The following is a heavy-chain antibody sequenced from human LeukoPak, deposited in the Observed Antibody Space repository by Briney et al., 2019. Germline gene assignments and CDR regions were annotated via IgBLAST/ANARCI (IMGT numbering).Heavy chain of an antibody. CDR1: GYTFTGYY. J-gene: IGHJ5*02. CDR2: INPNRGGT. D-gene: IGHD2-2*01. CDR3: ARDRRVGYCSSTSCLNWFDP. Sequence: ASVKVSCKASGYTFTGYYMQWVRQAPGQGLEGMGWINPNRGGTNYAQKFQGRVTMTRDTSISTAYMELSRLRSDDTAVYYCARDRRVGYCSSTSCLNWFDPWGQGTLVSVSS. V-gene: IGHV1-2*02.